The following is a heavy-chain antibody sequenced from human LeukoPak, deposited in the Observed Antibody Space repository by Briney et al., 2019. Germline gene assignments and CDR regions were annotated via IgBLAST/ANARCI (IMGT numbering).Heavy chain of an antibody. CDR3: ARGFYSSGWYAAPDYYYYYGMDV. Sequence: ASVKVSCKASGYTFTSYGISWVRQAPGQGLEWMGWISAYNGNTNYAQKLQDRVTMTTDTSTSTAYMELRSLRSDDTAVYYCARGFYSSGWYAAPDYYYYYGMDVWGKGTTVTVSS. J-gene: IGHJ6*04. V-gene: IGHV1-18*04. CDR1: GYTFTSYG. D-gene: IGHD6-19*01. CDR2: ISAYNGNT.